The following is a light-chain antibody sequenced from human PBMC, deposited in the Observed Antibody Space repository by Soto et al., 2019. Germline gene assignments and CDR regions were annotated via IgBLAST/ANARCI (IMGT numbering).Light chain of an antibody. Sequence: EIVMTQSPATLSVSPGERVTLSCRASQSVSTNLAWYQQRPGQAPRLLIYGASTRATGIPARFSGSGSGTEFTLTISSLQSEDFAIYHCQQYNNWPPQVTFGQGTKVDIK. CDR2: GAS. CDR3: QQYNNWPPQVT. J-gene: IGKJ1*01. CDR1: QSVSTN. V-gene: IGKV3-15*01.